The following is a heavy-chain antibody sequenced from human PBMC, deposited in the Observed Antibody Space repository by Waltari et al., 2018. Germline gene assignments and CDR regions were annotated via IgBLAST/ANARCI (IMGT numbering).Heavy chain of an antibody. CDR3: AEHYDFWSGYSY. D-gene: IGHD3-3*01. J-gene: IGHJ4*02. CDR1: GFTFSSYA. Sequence: EVQLLESGGGLVQPGGSLRLSCAASGFTFSSYAISWVRQAPGKGLEWVSAISGSGGSTYYADSVKGRFTISRDNSKNTLYLQMNSLRAEDTAVYYCAEHYDFWSGYSYWGQGTLVTVSS. CDR2: ISGSGGST. V-gene: IGHV3-23*01.